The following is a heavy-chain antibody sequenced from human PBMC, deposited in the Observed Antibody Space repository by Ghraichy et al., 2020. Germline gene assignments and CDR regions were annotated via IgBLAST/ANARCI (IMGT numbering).Heavy chain of an antibody. CDR1: GFTVSSNY. Sequence: GGFLRLSCAASGFTVSSNYMNWVRQAPGKGLEWVSVIYSGGNTYYADSVKGRFTISRHNSKNTLYLQMNSLRAEDTAVYYCARGGVWGEGFDIWGQGTMVTVSS. D-gene: IGHD7-27*01. J-gene: IGHJ3*02. CDR3: ARGGVWGEGFDI. CDR2: IYSGGNT. V-gene: IGHV3-53*04.